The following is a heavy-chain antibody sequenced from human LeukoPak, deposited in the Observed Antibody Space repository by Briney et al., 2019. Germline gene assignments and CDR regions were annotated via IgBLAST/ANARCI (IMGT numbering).Heavy chain of an antibody. CDR2: ISYEGRVK. CDR1: GFTFSSYC. J-gene: IGHJ4*02. CDR3: AKHYHLQTGNYLDY. D-gene: IGHD1-1*01. Sequence: PGGSLRLSCAASGFTFSSYCMHWVRRAPGKGRKWVGVISYEGRVKYCADSVRGRFTISRDNSKNTLYLEMNRLRAEDTAVYYCAKHYHLQTGNYLDYWGQGNLVTVSS. V-gene: IGHV3-30*18.